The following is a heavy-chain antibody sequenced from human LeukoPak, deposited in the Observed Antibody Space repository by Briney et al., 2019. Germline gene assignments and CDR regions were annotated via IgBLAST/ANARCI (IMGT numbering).Heavy chain of an antibody. J-gene: IGHJ4*02. D-gene: IGHD1-26*01. Sequence: PGGSLRLSCAASGFTFSSYSMNWVRQAPGKGLEWVSTITSHSNIYYADSVKGRFTISRDNTKNSLYLQMNSLRAEDTAVYYCSRDPTYYLRYGYFDYWGQGALVTVSS. CDR2: ITSHSNI. V-gene: IGHV3-21*01. CDR1: GFTFSSYS. CDR3: SRDPTYYLRYGYFDY.